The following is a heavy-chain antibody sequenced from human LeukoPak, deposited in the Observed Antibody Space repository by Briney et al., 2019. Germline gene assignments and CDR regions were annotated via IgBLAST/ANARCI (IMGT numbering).Heavy chain of an antibody. CDR3: AREIVGAIKSYFDY. CDR2: IKVDGSEK. Sequence: GGSLILSCVVSGFTFSNFWMSWVRQAPGKGLEWVANIKVDGSEKYYMDSVKGRFTISRDNAENSLYLQMNSLRAEDTAVYYCAREIVGAIKSYFDYWGQGTLVTASS. J-gene: IGHJ4*02. V-gene: IGHV3-7*01. D-gene: IGHD1-26*01. CDR1: GFTFSNFW.